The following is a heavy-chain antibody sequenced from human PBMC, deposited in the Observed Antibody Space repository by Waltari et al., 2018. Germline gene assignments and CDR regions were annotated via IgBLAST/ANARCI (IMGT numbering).Heavy chain of an antibody. CDR3: ARQIAAAAVYDYYGMDV. J-gene: IGHJ6*02. Sequence: QVQLVQSGAEVKKPGASVKVSCKASGYTFTGYYMHWVRQPPGQGREWMGWSNPNSGGTNYAQKFKGRGTMTRDSAISTAYMGLSRLRSDDTAVYDCARQIAAAAVYDYYGMDVWGQGTTVTVSS. CDR1: GYTFTGYY. CDR2: SNPNSGGT. V-gene: IGHV1-2*02. D-gene: IGHD6-13*01.